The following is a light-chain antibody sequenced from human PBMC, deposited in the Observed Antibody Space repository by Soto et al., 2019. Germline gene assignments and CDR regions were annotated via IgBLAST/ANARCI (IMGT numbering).Light chain of an antibody. CDR3: KQYNKWPSRT. J-gene: IGKJ1*01. V-gene: IGKV3-15*01. CDR1: QSVNTN. Sequence: CAPRVPGGQEERATLSCRASQSVNTNFAWYQQKPGQAPRLLIYGASTRATGTPARFRGSGSGTEFHLTLSCQQCYDSAVYHCKQYNKWPSRTFGQGTKVDIK. CDR2: GAS.